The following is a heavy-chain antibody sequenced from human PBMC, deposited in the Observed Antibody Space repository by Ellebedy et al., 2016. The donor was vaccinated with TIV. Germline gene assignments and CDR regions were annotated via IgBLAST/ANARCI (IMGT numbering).Heavy chain of an antibody. Sequence: SLKISCAASGFKFGDYYMYWVRQATGKGLEWVSGISKNSGSVGYADPVKGRFTISRDNAKNSLYLQMNSLRGEDTALYYCARSYYGSGSPDYWGQGTLVTVSS. CDR3: ARSYYGSGSPDY. J-gene: IGHJ4*02. D-gene: IGHD3-10*01. CDR2: ISKNSGSV. CDR1: GFKFGDYY. V-gene: IGHV3-9*01.